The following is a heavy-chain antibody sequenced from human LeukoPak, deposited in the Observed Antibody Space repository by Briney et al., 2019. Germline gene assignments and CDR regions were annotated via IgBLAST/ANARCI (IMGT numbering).Heavy chain of an antibody. V-gene: IGHV3-7*03. Sequence: GGSLRLSCVVSGFTFSESWMSWVRQAPGKGLGWVASLNLDGSDKYYVDSVKGRFTISRDNAKNSLYLQMDSLRVEDTAVYYCAKGKRYPDCWGQGTLVTVSS. CDR1: GFTFSESW. D-gene: IGHD1-1*01. CDR2: LNLDGSDK. CDR3: AKGKRYPDC. J-gene: IGHJ4*02.